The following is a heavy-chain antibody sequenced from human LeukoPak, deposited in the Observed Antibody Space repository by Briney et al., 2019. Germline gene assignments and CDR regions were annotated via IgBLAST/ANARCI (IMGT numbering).Heavy chain of an antibody. Sequence: PSETLSLTCSVSGGSISSYYWSWIRQPPGKGLEWIGYIYYSGHTNYNPSLKSRVTISVDTSKNQFSLKVNSVTAADTAVYYCGRLEVSVVHWYFDLWGRGTLVTVSS. CDR2: IYYSGHT. J-gene: IGHJ2*01. CDR1: GGSISSYY. D-gene: IGHD3-16*02. V-gene: IGHV4-59*01. CDR3: GRLEVSVVHWYFDL.